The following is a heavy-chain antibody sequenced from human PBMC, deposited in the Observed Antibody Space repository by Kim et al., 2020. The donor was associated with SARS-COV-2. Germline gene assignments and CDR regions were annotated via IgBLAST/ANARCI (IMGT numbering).Heavy chain of an antibody. V-gene: IGHV3-48*02. Sequence: GGSLRLSCAASGFTFSSYSMNWVRQAPGKGLEWVSYISSSSTIYYEDSVKGRFTISRDNAKNSLYLQMNSLRDEDTAVYYCARDDCSSTSCYGDYLGQGTLVTVSS. CDR1: GFTFSSYS. J-gene: IGHJ4*02. D-gene: IGHD2-2*01. CDR2: ISSSSTI. CDR3: ARDDCSSTSCYGDY.